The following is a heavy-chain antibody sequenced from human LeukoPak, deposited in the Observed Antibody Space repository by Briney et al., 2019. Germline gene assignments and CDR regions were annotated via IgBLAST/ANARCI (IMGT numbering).Heavy chain of an antibody. Sequence: ASVKVSCKASGYSFTGHYMHWVRQATGQGLEWMGWMNPNSGDTGYAQKFQGRVTMTRNTSIITAYMELSSLRSEDTAVYYCARAGTLYYYYMDVWGKGTTVTVSS. V-gene: IGHV1-8*02. J-gene: IGHJ6*03. CDR2: MNPNSGDT. CDR3: ARAGTLYYYYMDV. D-gene: IGHD1-1*01. CDR1: GYSFTGHY.